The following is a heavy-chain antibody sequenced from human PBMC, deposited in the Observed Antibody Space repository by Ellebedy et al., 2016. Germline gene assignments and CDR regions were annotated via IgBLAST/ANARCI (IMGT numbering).Heavy chain of an antibody. CDR1: DGSIRSYY. J-gene: IGHJ4*02. D-gene: IGHD2-15*01. CDR2: IHYSGST. Sequence: SETLSLTCSVSDGSIRSYYWGWIRQPPGKGLEWIGYIHYSGSTNSNPSLKSRVSISIDTSKSQFSLELSSVTAADTAVYYCAKYCGVGKCLDHWGQGTLITVSS. V-gene: IGHV4-59*01. CDR3: AKYCGVGKCLDH.